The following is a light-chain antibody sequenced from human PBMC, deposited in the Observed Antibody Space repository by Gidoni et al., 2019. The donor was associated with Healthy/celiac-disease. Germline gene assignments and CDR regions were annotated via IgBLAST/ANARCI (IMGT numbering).Light chain of an antibody. J-gene: IGKJ1*01. V-gene: IGKV4-1*01. CDR2: WAS. CDR3: QQYYSTPRT. CDR1: QRVLYSSNNKNY. Sequence: DIVMTHSPDSLSGSLGERSTINCKSSQRVLYSSNNKNYLAWYQQKPGQPPQLLIYWASTRESGVPDRFSGSGSGTEFPLTISSLQAEDVAVYSCQQYYSTPRTFGQGTKVEIK.